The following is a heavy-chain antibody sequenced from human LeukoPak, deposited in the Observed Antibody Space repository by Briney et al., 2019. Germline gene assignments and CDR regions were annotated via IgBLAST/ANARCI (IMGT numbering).Heavy chain of an antibody. D-gene: IGHD2-15*01. J-gene: IGHJ4*02. CDR1: GYTFTGYY. V-gene: IGHV1-2*02. CDR2: INPNSGGT. Sequence: ASVKVSCKASGYTFTGYYMHWVRQAPGQGLEWMGWINPNSGGTNYAQKFQGRVTMTRDTSISTAYMELSRLRSDDTAVYYCARIVVLVAATLSTYYFDYWGQGTLVTVSS. CDR3: ARIVVLVAATLSTYYFDY.